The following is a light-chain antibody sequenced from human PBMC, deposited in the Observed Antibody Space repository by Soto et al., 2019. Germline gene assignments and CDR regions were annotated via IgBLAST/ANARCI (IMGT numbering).Light chain of an antibody. CDR1: QGISTY. Sequence: DIQMTQSPSSLSASVGDRVTITCRASQGISTYLNWYQQKPGKAPKVLIYAASSLQSGVPSRFSGSGSETDFTLTISSLQADDVAVYYCQQYYSPPQTFGQGTKVEIK. J-gene: IGKJ1*01. CDR2: AAS. CDR3: QQYYSPPQT. V-gene: IGKV1-39*01.